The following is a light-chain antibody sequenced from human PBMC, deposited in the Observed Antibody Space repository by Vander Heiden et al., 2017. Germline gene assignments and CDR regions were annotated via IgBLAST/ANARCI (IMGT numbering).Light chain of an antibody. Sequence: QAGLTQPPSVSKGLRQTATLTCTGNSNNVGNQGAAWLQQHQGHPPKLLSCRNNNRPAGISERFSASRSGNTASLTITGLQPEDEADYYCSTWDVSLRIWVFGEGTKLTVL. CDR3: STWDVSLRIWV. V-gene: IGLV10-54*04. CDR1: SNNVGNQG. J-gene: IGLJ3*02. CDR2: RNN.